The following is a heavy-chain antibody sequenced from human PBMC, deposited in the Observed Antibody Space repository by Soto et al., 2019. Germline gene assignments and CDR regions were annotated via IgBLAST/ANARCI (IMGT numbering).Heavy chain of an antibody. CDR2: INHSGST. CDR3: ARGRDYYGSGSYYFPLGYYYYGMDV. J-gene: IGHJ6*02. Sequence: PSETLSLTCAVYGGSFSGYYWSWIRQPPGKGLEWIGEINHSGSTNYYPSLKSRVTISVDTSKNQFSLKLSSVTAADTAVYYCARGRDYYGSGSYYFPLGYYYYGMDVWGQGTTVTVSS. CDR1: GGSFSGYY. V-gene: IGHV4-34*01. D-gene: IGHD3-10*01.